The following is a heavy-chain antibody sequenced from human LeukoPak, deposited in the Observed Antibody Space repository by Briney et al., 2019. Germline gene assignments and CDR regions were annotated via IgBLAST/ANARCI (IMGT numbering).Heavy chain of an antibody. CDR3: ARVSGYSSLDY. D-gene: IGHD6-13*01. V-gene: IGHV3-74*01. CDR1: GFTFSSYW. CDR2: INRDESST. J-gene: IGHJ4*02. Sequence: PGGSLRLSCAASGFTFSSYWMHWVRQAPGKGLVWVSRINRDESSTYYADSVKGQFTISRDNAKNTLYLQMNSLRAEDTAVYYCARVSGYSSLDYWGQGTLVTVSS.